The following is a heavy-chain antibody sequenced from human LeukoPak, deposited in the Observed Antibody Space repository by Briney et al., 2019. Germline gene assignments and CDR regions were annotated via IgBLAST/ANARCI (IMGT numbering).Heavy chain of an antibody. V-gene: IGHV3-74*01. CDR3: ARDGAYHPLGVNDAFDI. J-gene: IGHJ3*02. D-gene: IGHD3-10*01. CDR2: ISSDGSKA. Sequence: PGGSLRLSCAASGFRFNTYWMHWVRQAPGEGQVWVSLISSDGSKALYADSVQGRFTISRDNAKNTVYLQMNSLRAEDTAVYYCARDGAYHPLGVNDAFDIWGQGTMVTVSS. CDR1: GFRFNTYW.